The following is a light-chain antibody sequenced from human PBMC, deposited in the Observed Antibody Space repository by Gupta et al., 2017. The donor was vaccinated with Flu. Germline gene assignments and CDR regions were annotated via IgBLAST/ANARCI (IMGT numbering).Light chain of an antibody. CDR2: GAS. Sequence: EIVLTQSPGTLSLSPGERATLSCRASQSVSSSYLAWYQQKPGQAPRLIIYGASSRATGITDRFSGSGSAKDFTLTSSRRETEDFAVYYCQQDCSSHEFGQGTKVEIK. CDR3: QQDCSSHE. CDR1: QSVSSSY. J-gene: IGKJ1*01. V-gene: IGKV3-20*01.